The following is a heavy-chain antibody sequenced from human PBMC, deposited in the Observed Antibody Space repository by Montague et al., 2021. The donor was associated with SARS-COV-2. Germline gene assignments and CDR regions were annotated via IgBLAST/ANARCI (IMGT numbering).Heavy chain of an antibody. D-gene: IGHD3-22*01. CDR2: FSRSGGS. CDR1: GGSMSDYY. J-gene: IGHJ3*02. V-gene: IGHV4-59*12. Sequence: SETLSLTCTVSGGSMSDYYWTWIRQPPGKGPEWVGYFSRSGGSNXSPSLRGRVTISLVTSRSQFSLQLSSVTAADTAVYYCARVRITMIVVVDAFDIWGQGTMITVSS. CDR3: ARVRITMIVVVDAFDI.